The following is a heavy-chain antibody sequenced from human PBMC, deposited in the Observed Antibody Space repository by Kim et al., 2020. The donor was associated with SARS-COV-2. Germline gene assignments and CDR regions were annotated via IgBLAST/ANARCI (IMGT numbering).Heavy chain of an antibody. CDR3: ATYGDYDAFDI. Sequence: TYYNPSLKSRVTISVDTSKNQFSLKLSSVTAADTAVYYCATYGDYDAFDIWGQGTMVTVSS. V-gene: IGHV4-39*01. D-gene: IGHD4-17*01. J-gene: IGHJ3*02. CDR2: T.